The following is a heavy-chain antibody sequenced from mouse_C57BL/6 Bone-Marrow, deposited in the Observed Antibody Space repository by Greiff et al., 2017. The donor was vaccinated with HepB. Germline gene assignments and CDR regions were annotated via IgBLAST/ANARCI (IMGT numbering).Heavy chain of an antibody. V-gene: IGHV7-1*01. Sequence: DVMLVESGGGLVQSGRSLRLSCATSGFTFSDFYMEWVRQAPGKGLEWIAASRNKANDYTTEYSASVKGRFIVSRDTSQSILYLQMNALRAEDTAIYYCARGGGLGDYFDYWGQGTTLTVSS. CDR1: GFTFSDFY. CDR2: SRNKANDYTT. J-gene: IGHJ2*01. CDR3: ARGGGLGDYFDY. D-gene: IGHD4-1*01.